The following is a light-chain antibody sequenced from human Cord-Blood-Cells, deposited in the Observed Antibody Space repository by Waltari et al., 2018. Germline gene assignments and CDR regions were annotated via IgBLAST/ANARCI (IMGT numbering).Light chain of an antibody. CDR1: SSDVGGYTY. V-gene: IGLV2-11*01. J-gene: IGLJ1*01. CDR2: DVS. CDR3: CSYAGSYTFYV. Sequence: QSALTQPRSVSGSPGQSVTISCPGTSSDVGGYTYVSWYQQHPGKAPKLMIYDVSKRPSGVPDRFSGSKSGNTASLTISGLQAEDEADYYCCSYAGSYTFYVFGTGTKVTVL.